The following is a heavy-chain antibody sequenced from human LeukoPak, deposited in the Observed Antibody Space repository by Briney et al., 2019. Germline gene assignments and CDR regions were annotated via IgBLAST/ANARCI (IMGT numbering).Heavy chain of an antibody. CDR1: GYTFTSYG. CDR2: ISAYNGNT. D-gene: IGHD2/OR15-2a*01. CDR3: ARRIGHRIRPPNYYYMDV. V-gene: IGHV1-18*01. Sequence: ASVKVSCKASGYTFTSYGISWVRQAPGQGLEWMGWISAYNGNTNYAQKLQGRVTMTTDTSTSTAYMELRSLRSDDTAVYYCARRIGHRIRPPNYYYMDVWGKGTTVTVSS. J-gene: IGHJ6*03.